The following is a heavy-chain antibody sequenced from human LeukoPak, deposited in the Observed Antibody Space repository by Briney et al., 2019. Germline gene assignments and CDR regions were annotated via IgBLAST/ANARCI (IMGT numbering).Heavy chain of an antibody. J-gene: IGHJ5*02. D-gene: IGHD2-2*03. V-gene: IGHV3-21*01. CDR2: ISSSSSYI. CDR3: ARGGYCSSTSCYFRESARWFDP. CDR1: GFTFSSYS. Sequence: PGGSLRLSCAASGFTFSSYSMIGVRQAPGKGLEWVSSISSSSSYIYYADSVKGRFTISRDNAKNSLYLQMNSLRAEDTAVYYCARGGYCSSTSCYFRESARWFDPWGQGTLVTVSS.